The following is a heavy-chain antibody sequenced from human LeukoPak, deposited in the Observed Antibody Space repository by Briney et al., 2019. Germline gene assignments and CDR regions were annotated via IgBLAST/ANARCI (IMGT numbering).Heavy chain of an antibody. CDR2: INVGNGNT. CDR3: ARDESLLNY. Sequence: EWMGWINVGNGNTKYSQKFQDRVAIARDTSANTAYMELSSLRSEDTAVYYCARDESLLNYWGQGTLVTVSS. J-gene: IGHJ4*02. V-gene: IGHV1-3*01. D-gene: IGHD3-10*01.